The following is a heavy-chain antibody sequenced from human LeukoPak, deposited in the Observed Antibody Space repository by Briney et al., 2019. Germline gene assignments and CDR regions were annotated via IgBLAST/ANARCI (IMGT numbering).Heavy chain of an antibody. CDR3: ARETVGADGYFDY. V-gene: IGHV1-69*04. CDR2: IIPILGIA. Sequence: SVKVSCKASGGTFSSYAISWVRQAPGQGPEWMGRIIPILGIANYAQKFQGGVTVTADNSTSTAYMALSSLRSEDTAVYFCARETVGADGYFDYWGQGTLVTVSS. CDR1: GGTFSSYA. J-gene: IGHJ4*02. D-gene: IGHD1-26*01.